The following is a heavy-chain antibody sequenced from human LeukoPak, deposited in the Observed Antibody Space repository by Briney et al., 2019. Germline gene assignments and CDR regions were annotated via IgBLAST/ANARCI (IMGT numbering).Heavy chain of an antibody. J-gene: IGHJ4*02. CDR3: ARESLYSGYDG. D-gene: IGHD5-12*01. V-gene: IGHV3-48*03. Sequence: GGSLRLSCAASGFTFSSYEMNWVRQAPGKGLEWVSYISTSGSTIYYADSVEGRFTVSRDNAKNSLYLQMNSLRAEDTAVYYCARESLYSGYDGWGQGTLVTVSS. CDR1: GFTFSSYE. CDR2: ISTSGSTI.